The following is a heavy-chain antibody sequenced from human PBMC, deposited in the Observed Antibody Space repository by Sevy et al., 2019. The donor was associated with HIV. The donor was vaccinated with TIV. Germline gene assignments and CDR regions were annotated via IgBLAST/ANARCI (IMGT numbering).Heavy chain of an antibody. CDR3: ARHMSRSQFYLDY. Sequence: AESLSLTCTVSGDSISNYYLSWIRQPPGKGLEWIGYIFYSGSPNYNPSLESRVTISKDTSKNQLSLKLSSVTAPDTAMYYCARHMSRSQFYLDYWGQGTLVSVSS. D-gene: IGHD1-26*01. J-gene: IGHJ4*02. CDR2: IFYSGSP. CDR1: GDSISNYY. V-gene: IGHV4-59*08.